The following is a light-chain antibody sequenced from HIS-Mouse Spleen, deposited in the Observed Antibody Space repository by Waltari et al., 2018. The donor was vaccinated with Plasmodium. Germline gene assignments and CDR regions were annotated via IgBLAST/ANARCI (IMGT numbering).Light chain of an antibody. Sequence: QSVLTQPPSASGTPGQRVTISCSGSSSNLGSNYVYWYQQLPGTAPHLLIYRNNQRPSGVPDRFSGSKSGTSASLAISGLRSEDEADYYCAAWDDSLSGHWVFGGGTKLTVL. V-gene: IGLV1-47*01. J-gene: IGLJ3*02. CDR3: AAWDDSLSGHWV. CDR2: RNN. CDR1: SSNLGSNY.